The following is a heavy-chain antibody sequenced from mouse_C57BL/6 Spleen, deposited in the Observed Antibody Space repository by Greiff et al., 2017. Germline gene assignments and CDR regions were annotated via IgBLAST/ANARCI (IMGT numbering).Heavy chain of an antibody. D-gene: IGHD4-1*02. CDR3: ARGSTGTFYAMDY. CDR2: ISSGSSTI. V-gene: IGHV5-17*01. J-gene: IGHJ4*01. CDR1: GFTFSDYG. Sequence: DVHLVESGGGLVKPGGSLKLSCAASGFTFSDYGMHWVRQAPEKGLEWVAYISSGSSTIYYADTVKGRFTISRDNAKNTLLLQMTSLRSEDTAMYYCARGSTGTFYAMDYWGQGTSVTVSS.